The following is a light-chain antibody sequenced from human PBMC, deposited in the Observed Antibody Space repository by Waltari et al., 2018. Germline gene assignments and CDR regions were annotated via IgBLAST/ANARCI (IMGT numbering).Light chain of an antibody. CDR1: SSDVCGYDY. CDR3: SSYAGSNKMV. V-gene: IGLV2-8*01. J-gene: IGLJ2*01. Sequence: QSALTQPPSASGSPGQSVTISCAGTSSDVCGYDYVSWYQQHPGKAPNLMIYDVSKRPSGVPDRFSGSKSGNTASLTVSGLQAEDEADYYCSSYAGSNKMVFGGGTKLTVL. CDR2: DVS.